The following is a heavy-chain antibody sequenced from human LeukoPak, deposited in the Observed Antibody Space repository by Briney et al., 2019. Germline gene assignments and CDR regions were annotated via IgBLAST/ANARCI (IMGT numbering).Heavy chain of an antibody. D-gene: IGHD1-7*01. V-gene: IGHV1-69*05. CDR2: IIPIFGTA. CDR1: GYTFTSYG. CDR3: AKDGESYGTTGDYFDY. Sequence: SVKVSCKASGYTFTSYGISWVRQAPGQGPEWMGGIIPIFGTANYAQKFQGRVTITTDESTSTAYMELSSLRAEDTAVYYCAKDGESYGTTGDYFDYWGQGTLVTVSS. J-gene: IGHJ4*02.